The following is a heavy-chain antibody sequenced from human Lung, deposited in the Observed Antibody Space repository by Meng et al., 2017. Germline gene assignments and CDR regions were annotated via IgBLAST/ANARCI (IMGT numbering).Heavy chain of an antibody. D-gene: IGHD6-13*01. CDR1: GFTFSSYG. J-gene: IGHJ4*02. CDR2: IWYDGSNK. V-gene: IGHV3-33*01. CDR3: ARGGWYSSSSRVDY. Sequence: VRVVGAGGGVVQPARALRLTWAVSGFTFSSYGMHWVRQAPGKGLEWVAVIWYDGSNKYYADSVKGRFTISRDNSKNTLYLQMNSLRAEDTAVYYCARGGWYSSSSRVDYWGQGTLVTVSS.